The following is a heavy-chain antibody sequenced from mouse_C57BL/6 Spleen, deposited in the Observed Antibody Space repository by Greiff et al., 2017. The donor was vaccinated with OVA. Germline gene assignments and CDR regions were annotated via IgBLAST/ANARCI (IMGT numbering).Heavy chain of an antibody. CDR2: INPNNGGT. CDR1: GYTFTDYY. J-gene: IGHJ4*01. D-gene: IGHD2-3*01. CDR3: ARKGGDGYYVHYYAMDY. V-gene: IGHV1-26*01. Sequence: EVQLQQSGPELVKPGASVKISCKASGYTFTDYYMNWVKQSHGKSLEWIGDINPNNGGTSYNQKFKGKATLTVDKSSSTAYMELRSLTSEDSAVYYCARKGGDGYYVHYYAMDYWGQGTSVTVSS.